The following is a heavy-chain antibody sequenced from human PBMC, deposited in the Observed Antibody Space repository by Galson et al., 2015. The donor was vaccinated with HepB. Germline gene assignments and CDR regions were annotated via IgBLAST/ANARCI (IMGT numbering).Heavy chain of an antibody. J-gene: IGHJ4*02. Sequence: SVKVSCKVSGYTLTELSMHWVRQAPGKGLEWMGGFDPEDGETIYAQKFQGRVTMTEDTSTDTAYMELSSLRSEDTAVYYCATFLSVVYRCCGGSFDYWGQGTLVTVSS. V-gene: IGHV1-24*01. CDR1: GYTLTELS. D-gene: IGHD2-21*01. CDR2: FDPEDGET. CDR3: ATFLSVVYRCCGGSFDY.